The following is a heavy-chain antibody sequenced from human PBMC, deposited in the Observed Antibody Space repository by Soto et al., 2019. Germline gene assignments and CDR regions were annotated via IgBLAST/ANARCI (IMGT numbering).Heavy chain of an antibody. V-gene: IGHV4-30-4*01. Sequence: QVQLQESGPGLVRPSQTLSLTCTVSGDSINSVDHYWSWIRQPPGKGLEWMGYIYHSGSTHYNPSRNRRLTISIDTSTNRFSLNLTSVTAADTAVYFCARLRWETENNWFDPWGQRALVTVSS. CDR2: IYHSGST. CDR3: ARLRWETENNWFDP. CDR1: GDSINSVDHY. D-gene: IGHD1-26*01. J-gene: IGHJ5*02.